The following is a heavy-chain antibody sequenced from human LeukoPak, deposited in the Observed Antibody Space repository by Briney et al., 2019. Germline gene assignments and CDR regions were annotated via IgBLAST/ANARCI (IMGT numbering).Heavy chain of an antibody. J-gene: IGHJ4*02. CDR3: ARLYLRDHCSSSSCYGLYFDS. V-gene: IGHV1-69*01. D-gene: IGHD2-2*01. CDR1: GGTFSSYA. Sequence: SSVKVSCKASGGTFSSYAISWVRQAPGQGLEWMGGIIPIFGTANYAQKFQGRVTITADESTSTAYMELSSLRSEDTAVYYCARLYLRDHCSSSSCYGLYFDSWGQGTLVTVSS. CDR2: IIPIFGTA.